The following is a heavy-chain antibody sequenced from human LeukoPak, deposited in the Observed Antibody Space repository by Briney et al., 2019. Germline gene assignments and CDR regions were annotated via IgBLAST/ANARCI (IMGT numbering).Heavy chain of an antibody. V-gene: IGHV3-23*01. CDR1: GFTFSSYA. D-gene: IGHD3-3*01. Sequence: GGSLRLSCAASGFTFSSYAMSWVRQAPGKGLEWVSAISGSGGSTYYADSVEGRFTISRDNSKNTLYLQMNSLRAEDTAVYYCAKRFGGDFWSGYFPFDYWGQGTLVTVSS. J-gene: IGHJ4*02. CDR2: ISGSGGST. CDR3: AKRFGGDFWSGYFPFDY.